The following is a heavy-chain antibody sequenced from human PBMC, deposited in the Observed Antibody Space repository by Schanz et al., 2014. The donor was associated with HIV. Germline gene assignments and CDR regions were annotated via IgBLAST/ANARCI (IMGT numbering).Heavy chain of an antibody. J-gene: IGHJ4*02. V-gene: IGHV3-11*01. Sequence: VQLLESGGGLVQPGGSLRLSCAASGFTFTDNYMSWIRQAPGKGLEWLSYISVNGATREYADSVKGRFTISRDNARTSLYLQMNSLRAEDTAVYYCARVFGRTYGLPEYWGQGTLVTVSS. CDR2: ISVNGATR. D-gene: IGHD3-10*01. CDR1: GFTFTDNY. CDR3: ARVFGRTYGLPEY.